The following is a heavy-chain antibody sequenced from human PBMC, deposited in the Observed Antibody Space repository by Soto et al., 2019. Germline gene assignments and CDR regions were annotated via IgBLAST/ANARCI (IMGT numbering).Heavy chain of an antibody. CDR3: ARGSIAVAGWGNYFDY. V-gene: IGHV1-69*06. Sequence: QVQLVQSGAEVKEPGSSVKVSCRASGGTFNRYAINWVRQAPGQGPEWMGGIIPLFGTANYAQKLQGRVTMTTDTSTSTAYMELRSLRSDDTAVYYCARGSIAVAGWGNYFDYWGQGTLVTVSS. CDR1: GGTFNRYA. CDR2: IIPLFGTA. J-gene: IGHJ4*02. D-gene: IGHD6-19*01.